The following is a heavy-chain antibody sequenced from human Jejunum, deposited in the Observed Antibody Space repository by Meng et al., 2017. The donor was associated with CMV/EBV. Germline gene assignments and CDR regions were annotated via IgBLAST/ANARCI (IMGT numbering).Heavy chain of an antibody. J-gene: IGHJ6*02. V-gene: IGHV3-7*03. CDR2: IKQDGGEK. CDR3: ARGSYDFWSGYHDFWRGYLPYGMDV. Sequence: VRQAPGKGLEWVANIKQDGGEKSYVDSVKGRFSISRDNAKNSLYLQMNSLRAEDTAVYYCARGSYDFWSGYHDFWRGYLPYGMDVWGQGTTVTVSS. D-gene: IGHD3-3*01.